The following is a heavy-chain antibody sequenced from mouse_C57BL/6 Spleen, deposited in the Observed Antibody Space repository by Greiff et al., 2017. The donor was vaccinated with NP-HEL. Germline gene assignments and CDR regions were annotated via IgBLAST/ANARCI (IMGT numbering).Heavy chain of an antibody. V-gene: IGHV1-15*01. Sequence: VQLQQSGAELVRPGASVTLSCKASGYTFTDYEMHWVKQTPVHGLEWIGAIDPETGGTAYNQKFKGKAILTADKSSSTAYMELRSLTSEDSALYYCTRRDGYYDYFDYWGQGTTLTVSS. CDR2: IDPETGGT. CDR3: TRRDGYYDYFDY. D-gene: IGHD2-3*01. CDR1: GYTFTDYE. J-gene: IGHJ2*01.